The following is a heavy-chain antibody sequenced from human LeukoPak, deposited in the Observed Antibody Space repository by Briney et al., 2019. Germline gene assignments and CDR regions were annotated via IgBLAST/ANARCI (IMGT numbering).Heavy chain of an antibody. Sequence: GGSLRLSCAASGFTFSSYAMSWVRQAPGKGLEWVSAISGSGGSTYYADSVKGRFTISRDNSKNTLYLQMNSLRAEDTAVYYCAKDLKVAPVYVFYGMDVWGQGTTVTVS. CDR1: GFTFSSYA. V-gene: IGHV3-23*01. J-gene: IGHJ6*02. CDR2: ISGSGGST. D-gene: IGHD5-12*01. CDR3: AKDLKVAPVYVFYGMDV.